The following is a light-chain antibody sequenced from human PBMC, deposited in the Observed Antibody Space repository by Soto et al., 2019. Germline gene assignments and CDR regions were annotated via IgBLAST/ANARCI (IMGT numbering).Light chain of an antibody. Sequence: QSVLTQSPSASASLGASVKLTCTLSSGHSTYAIAWHQQQSEKGPRFLMKINSDGSHSKGDGIFDRFSGSSSGAERHLTISSLQSEDEADYYCQSWGTGIQVFGGGTQLTVL. J-gene: IGLJ3*02. V-gene: IGLV4-69*01. CDR2: INSDGSH. CDR1: SGHSTYA. CDR3: QSWGTGIQV.